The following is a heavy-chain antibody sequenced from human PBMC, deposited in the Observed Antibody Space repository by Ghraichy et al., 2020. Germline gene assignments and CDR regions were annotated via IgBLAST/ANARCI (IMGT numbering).Heavy chain of an antibody. V-gene: IGHV4-59*01. D-gene: IGHD3-3*01. J-gene: IGHJ3*02. CDR3: ERARHYDFWSGLDSVDI. Sequence: SETLSLTCTISGGSISSYHWSWIRQPPGKGLEWIGHIYYSGSTNYNPSIKSRVIISVDTFRDQFSLKLSSVTAADTALYFCERARHYDFWSGLDSVDIWGQGTMVTVSS. CDR1: GGSISSYH. CDR2: IYYSGST.